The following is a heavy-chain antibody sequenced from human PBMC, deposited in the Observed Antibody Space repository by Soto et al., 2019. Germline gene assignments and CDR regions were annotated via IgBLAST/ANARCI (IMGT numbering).Heavy chain of an antibody. D-gene: IGHD7-27*01. CDR1: GGSFSGYY. V-gene: IGHV4-34*01. CDR2: INHSGST. CDR3: ARGPNRDKLGIRGGYYYYGMDV. J-gene: IGHJ6*02. Sequence: SETLSLTCAVYGGSFSGYYWSWIRQPPGKGLEWIGEINHSGSTNYNPSLKSRVTISVDTSKNQFSLKLSSVTAADTAVYYCARGPNRDKLGIRGGYYYYGMDVWGQGTTVTVSS.